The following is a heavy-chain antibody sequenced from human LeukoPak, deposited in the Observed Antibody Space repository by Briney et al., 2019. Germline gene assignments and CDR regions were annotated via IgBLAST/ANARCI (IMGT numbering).Heavy chain of an antibody. Sequence: PSETLSLTCAVYGGSFSGYYWSWIRQPPGKGLEWIGEINHSGSTNYNPSLKSRVTISVDTSKNQFSLKLSSVTAADTAVYYCARGGVEAGTVHFDYWGQGTLVTVSS. CDR2: INHSGST. J-gene: IGHJ4*02. CDR1: GGSFSGYY. CDR3: ARGGVEAGTVHFDY. V-gene: IGHV4-34*01. D-gene: IGHD6-19*01.